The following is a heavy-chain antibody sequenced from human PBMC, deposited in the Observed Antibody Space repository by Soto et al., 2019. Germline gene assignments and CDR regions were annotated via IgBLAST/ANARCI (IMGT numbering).Heavy chain of an antibody. V-gene: IGHV5-10-1*01. D-gene: IGHD3-3*02. Sequence: LKISCKGSGYSFTSYWISWVRQMPGKGLEWMGRIDPSDSYTNYSPSFQGHVTISADKSISTAYLQWSSLKASDTAMYYCAFHIFGVVSNWFDPWGQGTLVTVSS. CDR2: IDPSDSYT. CDR1: GYSFTSYW. CDR3: AFHIFGVVSNWFDP. J-gene: IGHJ5*02.